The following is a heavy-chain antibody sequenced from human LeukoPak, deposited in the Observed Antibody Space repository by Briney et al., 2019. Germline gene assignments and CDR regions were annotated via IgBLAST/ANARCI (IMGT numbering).Heavy chain of an antibody. V-gene: IGHV4-59*12. D-gene: IGHD1-1*01. J-gene: IGHJ4*02. CDR3: ARDGGNEEFDY. CDR2: IYYSGST. Sequence: PSETLSLTCTVSGGSISSYYWSWIRQPPGKGLEWIGYIYYSGSTNYNPSLKSRVTMSVDTSKNQFSLKLSSVTAADTAVYYCARDGGNEEFDYWGQGTLVTVSS. CDR1: GGSISSYY.